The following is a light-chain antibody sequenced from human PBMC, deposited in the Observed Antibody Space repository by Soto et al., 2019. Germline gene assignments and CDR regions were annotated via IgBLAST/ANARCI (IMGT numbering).Light chain of an antibody. CDR1: SSDVGGYNY. J-gene: IGLJ1*01. CDR2: DVT. V-gene: IGLV2-14*03. CDR3: CSYTRSSTYV. Sequence: QSALTQPASVSGSPGQSITFSCTGTSSDVGGYNYVSWYQQHPGKAPKLMIYDVTNRPSGVSDRFSGSKSGNTASLTISGLQAEDEADYYCCSYTRSSTYVFGTGTKVTVL.